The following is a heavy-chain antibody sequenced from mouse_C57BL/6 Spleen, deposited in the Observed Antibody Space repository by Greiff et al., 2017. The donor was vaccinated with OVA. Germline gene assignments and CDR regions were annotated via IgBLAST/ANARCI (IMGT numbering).Heavy chain of an antibody. CDR3: EREQRRQRGYAMDY. CDR2: IRSKSSNYAT. Sequence: EVQGVESGGGLVQPKGSLKLSCAASGFTFNTYAMHWVRQAPGKGLEWVARIRSKSSNYATDYADSVKDRFTISRDDSQSMLYLQMNNLKTEDTAMDDGEREQRRQRGYAMDYWGQGTSVTVSS. D-gene: IGHD3-2*02. CDR1: GFTFNTYA. J-gene: IGHJ4*01. V-gene: IGHV10-3*01.